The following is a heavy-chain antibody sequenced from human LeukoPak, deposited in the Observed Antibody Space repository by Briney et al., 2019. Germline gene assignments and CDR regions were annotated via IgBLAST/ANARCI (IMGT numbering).Heavy chain of an antibody. D-gene: IGHD2-8*01. V-gene: IGHV1-69*04. CDR3: ARELTNGDY. Sequence: SVKVSCKASGGTVISYAIIWVRQAPGQGLEWMGRIIPILGIANYAQKFQGRVTITADKSKSTAYMALSRLRYEDTAVYYCARELTNGDYWGQGTLVTVSS. J-gene: IGHJ4*02. CDR1: GGTVISYA. CDR2: IIPILGIA.